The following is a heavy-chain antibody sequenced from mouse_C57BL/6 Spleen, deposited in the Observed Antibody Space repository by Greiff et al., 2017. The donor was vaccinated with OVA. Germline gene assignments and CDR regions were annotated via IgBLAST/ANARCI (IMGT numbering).Heavy chain of an antibody. CDR1: GYTFTDYY. Sequence: EVQLQQSGPELVKPGASVKISCKASGYTFTDYYMNWVKQSHGKSLEWIGDINPNNGGTSYNQKFKGKATLTVDESSSTAYMELRSLTSEDSAVYYCARRYYYGSSQYYFDYWGQGTTLTVSS. CDR2: INPNNGGT. V-gene: IGHV1-26*01. CDR3: ARRYYYGSSQYYFDY. D-gene: IGHD1-1*01. J-gene: IGHJ2*01.